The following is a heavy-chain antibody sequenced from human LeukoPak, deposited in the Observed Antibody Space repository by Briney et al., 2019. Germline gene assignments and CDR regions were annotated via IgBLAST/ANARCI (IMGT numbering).Heavy chain of an antibody. Sequence: GGSLRLSCAASGYTFSSYAMNWVRQAPGKGLEWVSAISGSGGSTYYADSVKGRLTISRDNSKNTLHLQMNSLRAEDTAVYYCAKDSERGTSPYYYGMDVWGQGTAVTVS. CDR1: GYTFSSYA. CDR3: AKDSERGTSPYYYGMDV. CDR2: ISGSGGST. D-gene: IGHD5-24*01. J-gene: IGHJ6*02. V-gene: IGHV3-23*01.